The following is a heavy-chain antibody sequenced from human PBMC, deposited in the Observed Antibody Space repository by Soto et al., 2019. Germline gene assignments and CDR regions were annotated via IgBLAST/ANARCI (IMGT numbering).Heavy chain of an antibody. Sequence: GGSLRLSCAASGFTFSSYSMNWVRQAPGKGLEWVSSISSSSSYIYYADSVKGRFTISRDNAKNSLYLQMNSLRAEDTAVYYCARDVDHVTPYDYWGQGTLVTVSS. CDR3: ARDVDHVTPYDY. D-gene: IGHD4-4*01. J-gene: IGHJ4*02. CDR1: GFTFSSYS. V-gene: IGHV3-21*01. CDR2: ISSSSSYI.